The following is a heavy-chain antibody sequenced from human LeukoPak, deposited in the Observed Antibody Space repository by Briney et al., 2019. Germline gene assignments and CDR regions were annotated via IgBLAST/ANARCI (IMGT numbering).Heavy chain of an antibody. CDR2: FDPEDGET. J-gene: IGHJ5*02. CDR1: GYTLTELS. D-gene: IGHD3-10*01. V-gene: IGHV1-24*01. CDR3: ATSPLWFGSGGGEFDP. Sequence: GASVKVSCKVSGYTLTELSMHWVRQAPGKGLEWMGGFDPEDGETIYAQKFQGRVTMTEDTSTDTAYMELSSLRSEDTAVYYCATSPLWFGSGGGEFDPWGQGTLVTVSS.